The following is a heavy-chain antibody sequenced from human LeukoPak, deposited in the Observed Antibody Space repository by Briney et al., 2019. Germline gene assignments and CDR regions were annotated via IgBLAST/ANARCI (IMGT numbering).Heavy chain of an antibody. CDR1: GFIFDTHT. J-gene: IGHJ6*02. CDR2: ISGSGDST. Sequence: GGSLRLSCTGSGFIFDTHTLTWVRQAPGKGLEWVTSISGSGDSTNYGDSVKGRFTISRDNFKRTVHLEMSNLRADDTAMYYCVRRAAVRGMDFWGLGTTVMVSS. V-gene: IGHV3-23*01. D-gene: IGHD1-14*01. CDR3: VRRAAVRGMDF.